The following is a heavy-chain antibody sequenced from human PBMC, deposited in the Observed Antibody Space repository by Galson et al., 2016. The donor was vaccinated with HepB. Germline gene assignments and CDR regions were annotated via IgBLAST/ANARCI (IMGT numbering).Heavy chain of an antibody. V-gene: IGHV3-23*01. CDR1: GFTLAGNG. CDR3: GGHGGHSA. D-gene: IGHD2-15*01. Sequence: SLRLSCAASGFTLAGNGMTWARQAPGKGLEWVSDIGGSDGYTYYADSVKGRFTISRGNSKNIVYLQMNSLRAEDTAIYYCGGHGGHSAWGQGTLVTVSS. J-gene: IGHJ4*02. CDR2: IGGSDGYT.